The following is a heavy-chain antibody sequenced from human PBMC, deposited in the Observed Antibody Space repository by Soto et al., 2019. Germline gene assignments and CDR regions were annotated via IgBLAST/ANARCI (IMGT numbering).Heavy chain of an antibody. Sequence: QVQLQQWGAGLLKPSETLSLTCVVYGGSFSGYYWSWIRQSPGKGLEWVGGINHRGSTNYNPSLGGRVPISADPSKNQFSLKLPSVTAADTAMYYCARDGFRTSTTCRVGNWFDPWGQGTLVTVSS. D-gene: IGHD2-2*01. J-gene: IGHJ5*02. CDR3: ARDGFRTSTTCRVGNWFDP. V-gene: IGHV4-34*01. CDR1: GGSFSGYY. CDR2: INHRGST.